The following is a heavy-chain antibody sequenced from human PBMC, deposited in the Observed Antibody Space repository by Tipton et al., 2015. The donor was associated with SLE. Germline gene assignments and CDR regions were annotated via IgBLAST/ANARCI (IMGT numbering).Heavy chain of an antibody. Sequence: LRLSCIVSGGSISTSNDYWGWIRQPPGKGLEWIGSIYSSGGTYYNPSLKSRVTISVDTSKNQFSLKLTSVTAADTAVYYRARREDYYGSKRYFDLWGRGTLVTVSS. V-gene: IGHV4-39*01. J-gene: IGHJ2*01. CDR3: ARREDYYGSKRYFDL. CDR2: IYSSGGT. D-gene: IGHD3-10*01. CDR1: GGSISTSNDY.